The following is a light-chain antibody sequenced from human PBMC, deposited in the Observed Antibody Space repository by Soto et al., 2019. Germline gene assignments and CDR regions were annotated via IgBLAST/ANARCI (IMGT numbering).Light chain of an antibody. CDR3: QEYGSSPSS. J-gene: IGKJ4*02. V-gene: IGKV3-20*01. CDR1: QSVSSSY. Sequence: EIVLPQSPGTLSLSPGERATLSCRASQSVSSSYLAWYHHKPRQAPRLLIYGASSWTTGIPDRLSGSGSGTDFTLTISRLGPEDIAVYYCQEYGSSPSSFGGGNKVEIK. CDR2: GAS.